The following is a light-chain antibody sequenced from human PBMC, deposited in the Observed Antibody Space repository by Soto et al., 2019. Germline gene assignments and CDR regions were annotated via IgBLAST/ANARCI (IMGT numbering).Light chain of an antibody. V-gene: IGLV1-44*01. Sequence: QSVLTQPPSASGTPGQRVTISCSGSSSNIGSNTVNWYQQLPGTAPKLLVFSYNQRPSGVPDRFSGSKSGTSATLVISGLQAGDEADYYCGTWDSSLSAWVFGGGT. CDR3: GTWDSSLSAWV. J-gene: IGLJ3*02. CDR1: SSNIGSNT. CDR2: SYN.